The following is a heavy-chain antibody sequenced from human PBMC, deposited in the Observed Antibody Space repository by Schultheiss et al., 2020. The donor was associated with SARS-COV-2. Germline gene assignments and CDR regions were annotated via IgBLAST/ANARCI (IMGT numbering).Heavy chain of an antibody. CDR3: ARDGYSRGYGSPIGYYYYGMDV. Sequence: SVKVSCKASGGTFSSYAISWVRQAPGQGLEWMGGIIPIFGTANYAQKFQGRVTITADKSTSTAYMELSSLRSEETAVYYCARDGYSRGYGSPIGYYYYGMDVWGQGTTVTVSS. V-gene: IGHV1-69*06. D-gene: IGHD6-25*01. CDR1: GGTFSSYA. CDR2: IIPIFGTA. J-gene: IGHJ6*02.